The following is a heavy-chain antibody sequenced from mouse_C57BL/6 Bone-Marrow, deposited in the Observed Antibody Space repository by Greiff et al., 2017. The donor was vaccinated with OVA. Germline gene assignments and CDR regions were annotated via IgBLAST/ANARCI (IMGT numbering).Heavy chain of an antibody. CDR3: ARWGNYYWYFDV. V-gene: IGHV1-9*01. D-gene: IGHD2-1*01. CDR1: GYTFTGYW. Sequence: VQLQQSGAELMKPGASVKLSCKATGYTFTGYWIEWVKQRPGHGLEWIGEILPGSGSTNYNEKFKGKATFTADTTSNTTYMQLISLTTEDASVYYCARWGNYYWYFDVWGTGTTVTVSA. J-gene: IGHJ1*03. CDR2: ILPGSGST.